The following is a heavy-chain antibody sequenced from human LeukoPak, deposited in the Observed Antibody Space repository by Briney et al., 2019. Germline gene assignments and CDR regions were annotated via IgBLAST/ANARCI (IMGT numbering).Heavy chain of an antibody. V-gene: IGHV4-34*01. CDR2: INYSGST. CDR3: ARGPRFGELLWHWFDP. D-gene: IGHD3-10*01. CDR1: GGSFSDYY. J-gene: IGHJ5*02. Sequence: SETLSLTCAVYGGSFSDYYWSWIRQPPGKGLEWIGEINYSGSTNYNPSLKSRVTISVATSNNQFSLKLRSVTAADTAVYYCARGPRFGELLWHWFDPWGQGTLVTVSS.